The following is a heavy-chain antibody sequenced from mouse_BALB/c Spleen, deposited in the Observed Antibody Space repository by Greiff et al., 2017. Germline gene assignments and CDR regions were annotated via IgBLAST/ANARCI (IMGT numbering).Heavy chain of an antibody. V-gene: IGHV2-2*02. Sequence: VQLQQSGPGLVQPSQSLSITCTVSGFSLTSYGVHWVRQSPGKGLEWLGVIWSGGSTDYNAAFISRLSISKDNSKSQVFFKMNSLQAIDTAIYYCARKHYGYDWYFDVWGAGTTVTVSS. CDR1: GFSLTSYG. CDR3: ARKHYGYDWYFDV. CDR2: IWSGGST. D-gene: IGHD2-2*01. J-gene: IGHJ1*01.